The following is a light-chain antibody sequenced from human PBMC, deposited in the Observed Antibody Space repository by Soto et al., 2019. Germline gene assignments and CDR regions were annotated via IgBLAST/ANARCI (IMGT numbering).Light chain of an antibody. CDR3: HQYGSSLGT. Sequence: EIVLPQSLATLSLSPGARAPLSGRASQSVSSYLAWYQQKPGQAPRLLIYDAVRRATGIPDRFSGSGSGTDFTLTISRLEPEDFAVYYCHQYGSSLGTFGQGTKVDIK. J-gene: IGKJ1*01. V-gene: IGKV3-20*01. CDR1: QSVSSY. CDR2: DAV.